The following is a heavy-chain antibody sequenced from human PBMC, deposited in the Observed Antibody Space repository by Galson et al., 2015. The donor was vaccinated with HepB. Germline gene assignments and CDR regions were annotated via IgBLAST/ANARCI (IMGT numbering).Heavy chain of an antibody. J-gene: IGHJ4*02. V-gene: IGHV3-7*01. Sequence: SLRLSCAASGITFSSYWMTWVRQAPGKGLEWVASIKQDGSEKYYVDSVTGRFSISRDNAKNSLYLQMNSLRAEDSAVYYCARDDRFGANLKDLDHWGQGTLVTVSS. D-gene: IGHD4/OR15-4a*01. CDR3: ARDDRFGANLKDLDH. CDR2: IKQDGSEK. CDR1: GITFSSYW.